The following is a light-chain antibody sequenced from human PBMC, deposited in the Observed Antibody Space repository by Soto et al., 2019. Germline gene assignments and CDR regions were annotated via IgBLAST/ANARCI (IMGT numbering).Light chain of an antibody. CDR2: EAS. CDR1: QDISNY. CDR3: QQYDNVFT. Sequence: IQLTQSPSSLSASVGDRVTITCQASQDISNYLNWYQQKPGKAPNLLIYEASNLEAGVPSRFSGSGSGTDFTFTISSLQPEDIGTYYCQQYDNVFTFGLGTRLEIK. V-gene: IGKV1-33*01. J-gene: IGKJ5*01.